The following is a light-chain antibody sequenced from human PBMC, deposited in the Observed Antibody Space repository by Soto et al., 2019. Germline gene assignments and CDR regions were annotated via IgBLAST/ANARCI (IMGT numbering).Light chain of an antibody. CDR2: GAS. Sequence: EIVLTQSPGTLSLSPGERATLSCRASQSVSNRYFAWYKQKPGQAPRLLIYGASSRATGIPDRFSGSGSGTDFTLTISRREPEDFAVYYCQQYGSSPYTFGQGTKLEIK. V-gene: IGKV3-20*01. J-gene: IGKJ2*01. CDR1: QSVSNRY. CDR3: QQYGSSPYT.